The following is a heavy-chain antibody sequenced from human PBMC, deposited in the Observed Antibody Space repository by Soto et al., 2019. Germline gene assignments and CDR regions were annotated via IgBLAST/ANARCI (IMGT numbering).Heavy chain of an antibody. CDR1: GGSISTYY. CDR3: AREGPGSSSWYVDS. CDR2: IYYDGST. Sequence: SETLSLTCTVSGGSISTYYWSWIRQPPGKGLEWIGYIYYDGSTSYNPSLRSRVTISVDTSKNQFSLILSSVTSADTAVYYCAREGPGSSSWYVDSWGQGTLVTVSS. J-gene: IGHJ4*02. D-gene: IGHD6-13*01. V-gene: IGHV4-59*01.